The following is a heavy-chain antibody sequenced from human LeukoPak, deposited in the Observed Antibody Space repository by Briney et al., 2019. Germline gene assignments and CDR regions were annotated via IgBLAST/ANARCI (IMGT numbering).Heavy chain of an antibody. D-gene: IGHD1-26*01. CDR2: FYYSDII. Sequence: SETLSLTCTVSGGSISNYFWSWIRQPPGKGLECIGFFYYSDIIYYNPSLKSRVTISLDTSKNQFSLQLNSVTPEDTAVYYCARAVIYSGSYFGELLFDYWGQETLVTVSS. CDR1: GGSISNYF. J-gene: IGHJ4*02. CDR3: ARAVIYSGSYFGELLFDY. V-gene: IGHV4-59*12.